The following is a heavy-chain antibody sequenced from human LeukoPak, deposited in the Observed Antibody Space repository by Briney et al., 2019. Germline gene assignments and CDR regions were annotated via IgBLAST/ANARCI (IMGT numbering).Heavy chain of an antibody. V-gene: IGHV3-23*01. J-gene: IGHJ3*02. CDR1: GFTFSTFA. Sequence: GGSLRLSCAASGFTFSTFAMIWVRQPPGKGLEWVSSIFPSGGEIHYADSVRGRFTISRDNSKSTLSLQMNSLRAEDTAVYYCARDLSTVVTKVAFDIWGQGAMVTVSS. CDR2: IFPSGGEI. CDR3: ARDLSTVVTKVAFDI. D-gene: IGHD4-23*01.